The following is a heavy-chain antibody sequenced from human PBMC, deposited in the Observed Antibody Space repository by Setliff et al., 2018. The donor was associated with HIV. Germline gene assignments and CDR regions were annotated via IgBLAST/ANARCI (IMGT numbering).Heavy chain of an antibody. Sequence: KTSETLSLTCTVSGGSISTYYWSWIRQPPGKGLEWIGSIYFTGSIDNNPSLTSRVTLSVDTSKHQFSLKLSSVTAADTAVYYCARVQVAYAAVDVWGQGTMVTVSS. CDR1: GGSISTYY. D-gene: IGHD2-15*01. CDR3: ARVQVAYAAVDV. J-gene: IGHJ3*01. V-gene: IGHV4-59*01. CDR2: IYFTGSI.